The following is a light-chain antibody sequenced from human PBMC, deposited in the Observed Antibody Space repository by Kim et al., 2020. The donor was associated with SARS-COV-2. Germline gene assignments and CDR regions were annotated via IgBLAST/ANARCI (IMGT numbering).Light chain of an antibody. V-gene: IGLV2-14*03. CDR2: DVS. CDR3: SSSTNSNTDL. J-gene: IGLJ1*01. CDR1: SSDIGGSIY. Sequence: QSALTQPASVSESPGQSITISCAGTSSDIGGSIYVSWYQQHPGKAPKLIIYDVSKRPPGVSNRFSGSKSGNTASLTVSGLQAEDEADYYCSSSTNSNTDLFGTGTKVTVL.